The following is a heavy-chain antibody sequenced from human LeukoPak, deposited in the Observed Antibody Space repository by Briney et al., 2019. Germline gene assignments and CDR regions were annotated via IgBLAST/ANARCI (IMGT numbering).Heavy chain of an antibody. CDR2: INPKSGGA. V-gene: IGHV1-2*02. J-gene: IGHJ4*02. CDR1: GYTFTGYY. CDR3: AREYILTAYYGDY. Sequence: ASVKVSCKASGYTFTGYYMYWVRQAPGQGLEWMGWINPKSGGANYAQKFQGRVTMTWDTSISTAYMELSRLRSDDTAVYYCAREYILTAYYGDYWGQGTLVTVSS. D-gene: IGHD3-9*01.